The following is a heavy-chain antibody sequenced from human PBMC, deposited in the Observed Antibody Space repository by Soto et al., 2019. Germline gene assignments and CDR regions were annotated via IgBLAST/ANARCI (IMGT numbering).Heavy chain of an antibody. CDR3: AKDRMNHNSVWDPFDI. CDR1: EFTFGNYA. V-gene: IGHV3-23*01. J-gene: IGHJ3*02. Sequence: EEQLLESGGDLVQPGGSLRLSCAASEFTFGNYAMSWVRQAPGKGLEWVSSISDSGSSTFYADSVKGRFTISRDNSKNTLYLQMNSLRTADTALYYCAKDRMNHNSVWDPFDIWGQGTMVTVSS. D-gene: IGHD2-15*01. CDR2: ISDSGSST.